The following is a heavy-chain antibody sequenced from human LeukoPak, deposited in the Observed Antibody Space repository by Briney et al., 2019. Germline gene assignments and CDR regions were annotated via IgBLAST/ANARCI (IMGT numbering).Heavy chain of an antibody. CDR3: ARVTLSLGPFDY. D-gene: IGHD2/OR15-2a*01. Sequence: SETLSLTCTVSGASINSHYWSWIRQPPGKGLEWIAYIYYSWSTSYNPSFKSRVTISVDTSKNQFSLRLKSVTAADTAVYYCARVTLSLGPFDYWGQGTLVPVSS. CDR2: IYYSWST. J-gene: IGHJ4*02. CDR1: GASINSHY. V-gene: IGHV4-59*11.